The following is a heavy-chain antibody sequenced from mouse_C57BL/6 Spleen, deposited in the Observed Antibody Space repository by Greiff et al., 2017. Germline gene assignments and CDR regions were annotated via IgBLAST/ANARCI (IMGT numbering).Heavy chain of an antibody. V-gene: IGHV3-6*01. CDR2: ISYDGSN. CDR1: GYSITSGYY. J-gene: IGHJ3*01. Sequence: EVKLMESGPGLVKPSQSLSLTCSATGYSITSGYYWNWIRQFPGNKLEWLGYISYDGSNNYNPSLKNRISITRDTSKNQFFLKLNSVTTEDTATYYCARGAMVTTGGWGQGTLVTVSA. D-gene: IGHD2-2*01. CDR3: ARGAMVTTGG.